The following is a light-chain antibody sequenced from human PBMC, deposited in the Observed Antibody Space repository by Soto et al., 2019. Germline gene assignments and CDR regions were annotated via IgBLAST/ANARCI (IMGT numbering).Light chain of an antibody. CDR1: SSDVGSYDL. Sequence: QSALTQPASVSGSPGQSITISCTGTSSDVGSYDLVSWYQQHPGTAPKLIIYEVTKRPSGVSNRFSGSKSGKTASLTISGLQSEDDSDYYCCSYANSNTLLFGGGTKLTVL. CDR2: EVT. CDR3: CSYANSNTLL. J-gene: IGLJ2*01. V-gene: IGLV2-23*02.